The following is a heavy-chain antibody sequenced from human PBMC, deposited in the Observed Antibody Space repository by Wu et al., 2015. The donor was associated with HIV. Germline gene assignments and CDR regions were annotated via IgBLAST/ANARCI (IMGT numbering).Heavy chain of an antibody. Sequence: QVQLQQWGAGLLKPSETLSLTCAVHGGSSSGYHWSWIRQSPGKGLEWIGEINHSGIANYNPSLKSRVTISLDTSKDQLSLKLSSVTAADTAMYYCARYQYHLLRRHDYLDVWGKGSAVTVS. CDR1: GGSSSGYH. CDR2: INHSGIA. V-gene: IGHV4-34*01. D-gene: IGHD2-15*01. J-gene: IGHJ6*03. CDR3: ARYQYHLLRRHDYLDV.